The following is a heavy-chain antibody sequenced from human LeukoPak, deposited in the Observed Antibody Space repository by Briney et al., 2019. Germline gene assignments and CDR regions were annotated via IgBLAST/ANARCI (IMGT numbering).Heavy chain of an antibody. CDR3: ARGPRGGVRGVSIRFAGLDV. CDR1: GYTFTNYG. V-gene: IGHV1-18*01. CDR2: ISTYTGNT. J-gene: IGHJ6*02. Sequence: ASVKVSCKASGYTFTNYGVVWVRQRPGGGLEWVGWISTYTGNTSYSHKFQDRVIMTRDISSKTTSMELRRLAADDTAVYYCARGPRGGVRGVSIRFAGLDVWGQGTTVTVS. D-gene: IGHD3-10*01.